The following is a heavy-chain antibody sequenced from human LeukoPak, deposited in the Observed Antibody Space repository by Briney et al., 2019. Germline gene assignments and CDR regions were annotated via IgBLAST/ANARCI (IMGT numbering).Heavy chain of an antibody. V-gene: IGHV3-33*01. CDR3: ARDLDAGGLDY. CDR1: GFPFSSYA. D-gene: IGHD3-16*01. Sequence: GGSLRLSCAASGFPFSSYAMHWLRQAPGKGLEWVAVIWFDGGKIYYADSVKGRFTISRDNSKNTVYLQMNSLRVEDTAVYYCARDLDAGGLDYWGQGTLVTVSS. J-gene: IGHJ4*02. CDR2: IWFDGGKI.